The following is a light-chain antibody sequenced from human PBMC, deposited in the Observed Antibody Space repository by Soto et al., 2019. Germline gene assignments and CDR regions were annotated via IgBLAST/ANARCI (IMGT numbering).Light chain of an antibody. CDR3: SLYTSENTYV. J-gene: IGLJ1*01. V-gene: IGLV2-18*01. CDR1: STDFVSYNR. Sequence: QSALNQPPSASGSPGQSVTISCTGTSTDFVSYNRVSWYQQPPGTAPKLIIYEASNRPSGVPDRFSGSKSGNTASLTISGLQAADEADYYCSLYTSENTYVFGTGTKVTVL. CDR2: EAS.